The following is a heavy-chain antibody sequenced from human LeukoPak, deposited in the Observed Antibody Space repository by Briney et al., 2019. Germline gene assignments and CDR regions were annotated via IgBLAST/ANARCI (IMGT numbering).Heavy chain of an antibody. CDR2: ISYDGSNK. CDR1: GFTFSSYG. Sequence: GGSLRLSCAASGFTFSSYGMHWVRQAPGKGLEWVAVISYDGSNKYYADSVKGRFTISRDNSKNTLYLQMNSLRAEDTAVYYCAKDRNSGSSPPGVDYWGQGTLVTVSS. D-gene: IGHD1-26*01. V-gene: IGHV3-30*18. CDR3: AKDRNSGSSPPGVDY. J-gene: IGHJ4*02.